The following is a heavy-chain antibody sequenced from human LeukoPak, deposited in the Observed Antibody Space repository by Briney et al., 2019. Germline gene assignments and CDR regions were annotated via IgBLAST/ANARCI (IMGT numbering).Heavy chain of an antibody. D-gene: IGHD1-26*01. V-gene: IGHV3-9*01. CDR3: AKDWGPTPSFIDY. CDR2: ISRTSGSI. Sequence: PGGSLRLSCAASGFTFDGYAIHWVRQAPGKGLEWVSSISRTSGSIAYADSVKGRFTISRDNAKNSLYLQMNSLRADDTALYYCAKDWGPTPSFIDYWGQGTLVTVSS. CDR1: GFTFDGYA. J-gene: IGHJ4*02.